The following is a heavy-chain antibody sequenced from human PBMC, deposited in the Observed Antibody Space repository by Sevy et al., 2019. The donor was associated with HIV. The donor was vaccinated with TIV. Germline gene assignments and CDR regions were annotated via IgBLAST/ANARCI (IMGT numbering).Heavy chain of an antibody. J-gene: IGHJ6*02. CDR1: GFTFSSYS. CDR3: ARDTQYYDFWSGYYTGYYYYGMDV. V-gene: IGHV3-21*01. CDR2: ISSSSSYI. Sequence: GGSLRLSCAASGFTFSSYSMNWVRQAPGKGLGWVSSISSSSSYIYYADSVKGRFTISRDNAKNSLYLQMNSLRAEDTAVYYCARDTQYYDFWSGYYTGYYYYGMDVWGQGTTVTVSS. D-gene: IGHD3-3*01.